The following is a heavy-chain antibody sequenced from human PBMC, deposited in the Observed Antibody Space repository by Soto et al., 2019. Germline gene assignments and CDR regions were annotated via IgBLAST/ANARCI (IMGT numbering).Heavy chain of an antibody. CDR1: GFTVSSNY. J-gene: IGHJ6*02. Sequence: EVQLVESGGGLIQPGGSLRLSCAASGFTVSSNYMSWVRQAPGKGLEWVSVIYSGGSTYYADSVKGRFTISRDNSKNTLYLQMNSLRAEDTAVYYCARVRRFLEWLLSDTYYYYGMDVWGQGTTVTVSS. CDR3: ARVRRFLEWLLSDTYYYYGMDV. V-gene: IGHV3-53*01. D-gene: IGHD3-3*01. CDR2: IYSGGST.